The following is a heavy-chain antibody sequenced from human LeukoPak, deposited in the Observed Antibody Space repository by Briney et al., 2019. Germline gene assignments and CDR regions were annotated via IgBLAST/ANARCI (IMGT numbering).Heavy chain of an antibody. CDR1: GFTFSSYE. Sequence: GGSLRLSSTASGFTFSSYEMNWVRQAPGKGLEWVSYIRSSGTSIYYTDSGTDRFTISRDNAKNSMYLQMNSLRADDTAVYYCARDRGYSSGPDYFDIWGQGTLVTVSS. CDR3: ARDRGYSSGPDYFDI. D-gene: IGHD6-19*01. J-gene: IGHJ4*02. V-gene: IGHV3-48*03. CDR2: IRSSGTSI.